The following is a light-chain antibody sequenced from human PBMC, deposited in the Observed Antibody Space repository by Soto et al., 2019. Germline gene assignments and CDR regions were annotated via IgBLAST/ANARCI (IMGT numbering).Light chain of an antibody. J-gene: IGKJ1*01. CDR3: QQCARSPWT. V-gene: IGKV3-20*01. Sequence: EIVLTQSPGTLSLSPGERATLSCRASQSVSSFYFAWYQQKPGQSPRLLISGASSRAAGIPDRFSGGGSGTDFTLTISRLEPEDFAGYYCQQCARSPWTFGQGTKVEIK. CDR1: QSVSSFY. CDR2: GAS.